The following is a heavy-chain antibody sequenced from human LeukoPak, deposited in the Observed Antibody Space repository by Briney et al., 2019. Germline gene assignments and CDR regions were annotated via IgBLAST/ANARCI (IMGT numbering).Heavy chain of an antibody. CDR1: DDSVSSDNYY. CDR3: ARWALGGPTPGDFDY. Sequence: SETLSLTCTVSDDSVSSDNYYWSWIRQPPGKGLEWIGYVYYSGSTNYNPSLKSRVTISVDTSKNQFSLKLSSVTAADTAVYYCARWALGGPTPGDFDYWGQGTLVTVSS. V-gene: IGHV4-61*01. CDR2: VYYSGST. J-gene: IGHJ4*02. D-gene: IGHD3-10*01.